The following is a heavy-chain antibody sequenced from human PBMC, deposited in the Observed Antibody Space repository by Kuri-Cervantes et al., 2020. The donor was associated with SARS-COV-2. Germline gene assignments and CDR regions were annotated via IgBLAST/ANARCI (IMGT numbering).Heavy chain of an antibody. D-gene: IGHD3-22*01. CDR1: GFTFSGSA. CDR3: TRPAYYYDSSGYY. Sequence: LSLTCAASGFTFSGSAMHWVRQASGKGLEWVGRIRSKANSYATAYAASVKGRFTISRDDSKNTAYLQMNSLKTEDTAVYYCTRPAYYYDSSGYYWGQGTLVTVSS. V-gene: IGHV3-73*01. J-gene: IGHJ4*02. CDR2: IRSKANSYAT.